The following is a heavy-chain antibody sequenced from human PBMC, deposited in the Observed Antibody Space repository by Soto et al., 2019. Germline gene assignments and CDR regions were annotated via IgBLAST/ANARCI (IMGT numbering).Heavy chain of an antibody. V-gene: IGHV5-51*01. J-gene: IGHJ1*01. CDR1: GYTFTSYW. CDR2: IYPSDSDI. D-gene: IGHD2-15*01. Sequence: GEAMKISCKGSGYTFTSYWIGWVRQMPGEGLEWMGVIYPSDSDIRYSPSFQGKVTISADKSITTAYLQWSSLKAADTAMYYCLRSGTSHGRLSAYCGQGTLVIVSS. CDR3: LRSGTSHGRLSAY.